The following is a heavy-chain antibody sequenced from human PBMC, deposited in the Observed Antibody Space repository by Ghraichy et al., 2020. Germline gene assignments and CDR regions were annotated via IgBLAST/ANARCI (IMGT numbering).Heavy chain of an antibody. J-gene: IGHJ4*01. Sequence: TLSLTCTVSGGSINSDNYYWSWIRQPAGKGLEWIGHIYTGGSTNYNPSLKSRVTISIDTSKKQFSLRLRSVTAADTAVFYCARGRYSSGWSPHYYFDYWGPGTLVSVSS. CDR3: ARGRYSSGWSPHYYFDY. D-gene: IGHD6-19*01. CDR1: GGSINSDNYY. V-gene: IGHV4-61*09. CDR2: IYTGGST.